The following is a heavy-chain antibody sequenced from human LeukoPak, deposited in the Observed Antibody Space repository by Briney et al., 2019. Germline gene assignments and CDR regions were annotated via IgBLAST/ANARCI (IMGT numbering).Heavy chain of an antibody. CDR3: FLLRNLVGKVY. Sequence: PGGSLRLSCAASGFTFSSYAMSWVRQAPGKGLEWVSAISGSGGSTYYADSVKGRFTISRDNSKNTLYLQMNSLRAEDTAVYYCFLLRNLVGKVYWGQGTLVTDSS. J-gene: IGHJ4*02. CDR2: ISGSGGST. CDR1: GFTFSSYA. D-gene: IGHD1-14*01. V-gene: IGHV3-23*01.